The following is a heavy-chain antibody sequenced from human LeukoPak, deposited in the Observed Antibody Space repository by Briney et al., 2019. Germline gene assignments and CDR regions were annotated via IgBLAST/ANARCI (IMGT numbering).Heavy chain of an antibody. CDR3: ARDHDYGPDY. Sequence: ASVKVSCKASGYTFTVHYLHWLRLAPGQGLEWMGWIKPDSGATNFAQNFQGRVTMTSDTSINTAYMELSSLTSDDTAMYYCARDHDYGPDYWGQGTLVTVSA. J-gene: IGHJ4*02. CDR2: IKPDSGAT. CDR1: GYTFTVHY. V-gene: IGHV1-2*02. D-gene: IGHD4/OR15-4a*01.